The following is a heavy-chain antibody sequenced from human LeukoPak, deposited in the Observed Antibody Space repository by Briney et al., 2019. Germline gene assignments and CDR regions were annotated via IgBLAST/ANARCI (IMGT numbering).Heavy chain of an antibody. V-gene: IGHV3-74*01. CDR1: GFTFSSYW. CDR2: INSDGSST. J-gene: IGHJ4*02. D-gene: IGHD7-27*01. CDR3: VSIPGD. Sequence: GGSLRLSCAASGFTFSSYWMHWVRRAPGKGLVWVSRINSDGSSTSYADSVKGRFTISRDNAKNTLYLQMNTLRAEDTAVYYCVSIPGDWGQGILVTVSS.